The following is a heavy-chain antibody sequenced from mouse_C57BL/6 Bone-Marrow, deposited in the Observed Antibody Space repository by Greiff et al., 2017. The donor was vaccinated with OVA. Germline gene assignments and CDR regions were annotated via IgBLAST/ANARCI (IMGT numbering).Heavy chain of an antibody. CDR1: GFTFSDYY. CDR3: ARQVGSSYWYFDV. Sequence: EVQRVESGGGLVQPGGSLKLSCAASGFTFSDYYMYWVRQTPEKRLEWVAYISNGGGSTNYPDTVKGRFTISRDKAKNTLSLQMAHLKSNDTAMYYCARQVGSSYWYFDVWGTGTPVTVSS. D-gene: IGHD1-1*01. J-gene: IGHJ1*03. CDR2: ISNGGGST. V-gene: IGHV5-12*01.